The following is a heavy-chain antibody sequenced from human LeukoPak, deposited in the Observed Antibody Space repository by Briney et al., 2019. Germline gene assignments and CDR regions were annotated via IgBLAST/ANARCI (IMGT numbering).Heavy chain of an antibody. D-gene: IGHD3-10*01. CDR2: IYSGGST. CDR1: GFTVSSNY. J-gene: IGHJ4*02. CDR3: ARAPVRGVISGYFDY. V-gene: IGHV3-66*01. Sequence: GGSLRLSCAASGFTVSSNYMSWVRQAPGKGLEWVSVIYSGGSTYYADSVKGRFTISRDNSKNTLNLQMNSLRAEDTAVYYCARAPVRGVISGYFDYWGQGTLVTVSS.